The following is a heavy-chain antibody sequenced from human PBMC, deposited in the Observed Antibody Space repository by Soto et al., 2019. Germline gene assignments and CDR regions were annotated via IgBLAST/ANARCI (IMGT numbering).Heavy chain of an antibody. CDR2: IYYSGST. V-gene: IGHV4-59*01. J-gene: IGHJ4*02. CDR1: GGSISSYY. Sequence: SETLSLTCTVSGGSISSYYWSWIRQPPGKGLEWIGYIYYSGSTNYNPSLKSRVTISVDTSKNQFSLKLSSVTAADTAVYYCARATYYYDSRGRSYYFDYWGQGTLVTVSS. CDR3: ARATYYYDSRGRSYYFDY. D-gene: IGHD3-22*01.